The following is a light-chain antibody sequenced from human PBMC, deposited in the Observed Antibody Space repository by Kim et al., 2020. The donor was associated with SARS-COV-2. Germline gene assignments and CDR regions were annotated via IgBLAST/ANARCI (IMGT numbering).Light chain of an antibody. J-gene: IGLJ1*01. V-gene: IGLV2-14*03. Sequence: QSALPQPASVSGSPGQSITISCTGTSSDVGGYNYVSWYQQHPGKAPKLMIYDVSKRPSGVSDRFSGSKSGNTASLTISGLQAEDEADYYCSSYTSGNTYVFGTGTKVTVL. CDR3: SSYTSGNTYV. CDR1: SSDVGGYNY. CDR2: DVS.